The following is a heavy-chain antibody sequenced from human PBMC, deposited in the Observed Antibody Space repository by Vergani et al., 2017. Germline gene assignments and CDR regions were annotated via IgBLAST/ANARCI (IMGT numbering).Heavy chain of an antibody. CDR3: ATQPIVGCSSTSCYGWFDP. Sequence: QVQLVQSGAEVKKPGASVKVSCKASGYTFTSYGISWVRQAPGQGLEWMGWISAYNGNTNYAQKLQGRVTMTTDTSTSTAYMELRSLRSDDTAVYYCATQPIVGCSSTSCYGWFDPWGQGTLVTVSS. D-gene: IGHD2-2*01. V-gene: IGHV1-18*01. CDR2: ISAYNGNT. J-gene: IGHJ5*02. CDR1: GYTFTSYG.